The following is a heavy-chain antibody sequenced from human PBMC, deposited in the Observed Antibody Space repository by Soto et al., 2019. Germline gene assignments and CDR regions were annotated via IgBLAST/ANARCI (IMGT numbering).Heavy chain of an antibody. V-gene: IGHV1-69*01. Sequence: QVQLVQSGAEVKKPGSSVKVSCKASGGTFSSYAISWVRQAPGQGLEWMGGIIPIFGTANYAQKFQGRVTITADESTSTAYMELSSLRSEDTVVYYCASTRGDYYDSSGYYPPFYYYYYYGMDVWGQGTTVTVSS. J-gene: IGHJ6*02. CDR1: GGTFSSYA. CDR3: ASTRGDYYDSSGYYPPFYYYYYYGMDV. D-gene: IGHD3-22*01. CDR2: IIPIFGTA.